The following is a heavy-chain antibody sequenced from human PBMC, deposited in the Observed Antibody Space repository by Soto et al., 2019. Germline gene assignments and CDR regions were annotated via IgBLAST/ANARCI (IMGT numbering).Heavy chain of an antibody. Sequence: QVQVQESGPGLVKPSETLSLTCTVSGGSISNYYWSWIRQSPGKGLEWLANIYHSGTTNYNLSFKGRVSISIDSSKNQVSLRVKAVTAADTAVYYCARGGYRTLAWFDPWGQGTLVTVSS. V-gene: IGHV4-59*01. D-gene: IGHD5-18*01. CDR2: IYHSGTT. J-gene: IGHJ5*02. CDR3: ARGGYRTLAWFDP. CDR1: GGSISNYY.